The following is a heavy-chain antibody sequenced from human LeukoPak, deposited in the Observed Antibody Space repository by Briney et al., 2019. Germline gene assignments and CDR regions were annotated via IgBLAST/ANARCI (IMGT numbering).Heavy chain of an antibody. CDR2: INPEETRT. CDR3: AKDPAREQWLATPYFDY. V-gene: IGHV3-74*01. Sequence: PGGSLRLSCAGSGFTFSTYWMHWVRQAPGKGLVWVSRINPEETRTSYADFVKGRFTISRDNAKNTMYLQMNSLRAEDTAVYYCAKDPAREQWLATPYFDYWGQGTLVTVSS. CDR1: GFTFSTYW. D-gene: IGHD6-19*01. J-gene: IGHJ4*02.